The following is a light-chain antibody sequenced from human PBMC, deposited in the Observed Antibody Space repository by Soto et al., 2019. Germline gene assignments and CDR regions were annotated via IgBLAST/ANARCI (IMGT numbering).Light chain of an antibody. CDR2: DVR. J-gene: IGLJ3*02. CDR3: SAYTARSTLV. Sequence: QSALTQPASVSGSAGQSITISCSGTMRDVGAYNLVSWYQQHPGTAPKLIIYDVRNRPSGISSRFSGYSSGNTASLTIAGLHSDDEGNYYGSAYTARSTLVFGGGTKLTVL. V-gene: IGLV2-14*03. CDR1: MRDVGAYNL.